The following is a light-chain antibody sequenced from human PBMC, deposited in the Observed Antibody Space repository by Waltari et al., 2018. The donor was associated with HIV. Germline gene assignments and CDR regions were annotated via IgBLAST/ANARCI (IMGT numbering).Light chain of an antibody. Sequence: QSVLTQPPSVSGAPGQRVTISCHGSSSNIGAGYDVHWYQQLPGTAPKPLIYGNRNRPYGVPARFSGSKSGTSASLAITGLQAEDEADYYCQSYDSSLSWVFGGGTKLTVL. J-gene: IGLJ3*02. CDR1: SSNIGAGYD. CDR3: QSYDSSLSWV. V-gene: IGLV1-40*01. CDR2: GNR.